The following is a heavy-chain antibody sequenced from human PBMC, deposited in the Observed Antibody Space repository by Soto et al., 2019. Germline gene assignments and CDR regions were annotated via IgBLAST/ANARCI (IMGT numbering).Heavy chain of an antibody. Sequence: QVQLQESGPGLVKPSETLSLSCTVSGGSISSYYWSWFRQSPGKRMEWIGYVHHSWGSSYNPSLQSRVAISLDTSKGQFSLPVPSVTATDTAVYYCARQGFGPLHGLVDVWGQGTTVTVSS. V-gene: IGHV4-59*08. CDR2: VHHSWGS. CDR1: GGSISSYY. J-gene: IGHJ6*02. CDR3: ARQGFGPLHGLVDV. D-gene: IGHD3-10*01.